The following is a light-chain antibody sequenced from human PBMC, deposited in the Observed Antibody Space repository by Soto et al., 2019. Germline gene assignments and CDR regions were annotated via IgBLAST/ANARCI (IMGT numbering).Light chain of an antibody. CDR1: HSVSSSY. CDR3: QHYGSSPT. V-gene: IGKV3-20*01. J-gene: IGKJ3*01. CDR2: GAS. Sequence: EIVLTQSPGTLSLSPGERATLSCRASHSVSSSYLAWYQQKPDQAPRLLIYGASSRATGIPDRFSGSGSGTEFTLTISRLEPEDLAVYYCQHYGSSPTFGPGTKVDIK.